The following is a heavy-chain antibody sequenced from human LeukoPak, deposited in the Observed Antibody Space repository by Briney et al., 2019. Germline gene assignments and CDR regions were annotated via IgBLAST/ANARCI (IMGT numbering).Heavy chain of an antibody. J-gene: IGHJ4*02. CDR1: GFTVSSNY. CDR3: ARDSVSSYGYLFDY. V-gene: IGHV3-66*02. CDR2: IYSGGST. Sequence: PGGSPRLSCAASGFTVSSNYMSWVRQAPGKGLEWVSVIYSGGSTYYADSVKGRFTISRDNSKNTLYLQMNSLRAEDTAVYYCARDSVSSYGYLFDYWGQGTLVTVSS. D-gene: IGHD5-18*01.